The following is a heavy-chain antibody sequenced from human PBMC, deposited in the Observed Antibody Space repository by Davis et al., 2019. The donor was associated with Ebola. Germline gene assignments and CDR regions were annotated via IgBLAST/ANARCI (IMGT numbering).Heavy chain of an antibody. CDR3: AREVYSTFDY. J-gene: IGHJ4*02. Sequence: SVKVSCKASGYTFTGYYMHWVRQAPGQGLEWMGGIIPIFGTANYAQKFQGRVTITADESTSTAYMELSSLRSEDTAVYYCAREVYSTFDYWGQGTLVTVSS. CDR1: GYTFTGYY. CDR2: IIPIFGTA. D-gene: IGHD6-13*01. V-gene: IGHV1-69*13.